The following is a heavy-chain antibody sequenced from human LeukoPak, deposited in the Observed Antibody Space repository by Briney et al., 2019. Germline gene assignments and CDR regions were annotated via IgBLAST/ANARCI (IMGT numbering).Heavy chain of an antibody. V-gene: IGHV3-33*01. CDR1: GFTFSDYV. Sequence: GGSLRLSCAASGFTFSDYVIHWVRQAPGKGLEWVTVIWHDGSNKYFADSVKGRFTISRDNSKNTLYLQMNSLRAEETAVYYCARSGTNNWYSDYWGQGTLVTVSS. CDR3: ARSGTNNWYSDY. J-gene: IGHJ4*02. D-gene: IGHD1-1*01. CDR2: IWHDGSNK.